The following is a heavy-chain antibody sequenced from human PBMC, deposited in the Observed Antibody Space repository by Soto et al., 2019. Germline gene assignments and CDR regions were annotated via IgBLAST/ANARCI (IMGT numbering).Heavy chain of an antibody. V-gene: IGHV4-39*01. CDR3: ARGDRVAVAGTSWFDP. D-gene: IGHD6-19*01. J-gene: IGHJ5*02. Sequence: SETLSLTCAVSGGSISSGGYSWSWMRQPPGKGLEWIASFFIGGNTYYNPSLKSRVTISVDTSKTQFSLKLSSVTAADTAVYYCARGDRVAVAGTSWFDPWGQGTLVTVS. CDR2: FFIGGNT. CDR1: GGSISSGGYS.